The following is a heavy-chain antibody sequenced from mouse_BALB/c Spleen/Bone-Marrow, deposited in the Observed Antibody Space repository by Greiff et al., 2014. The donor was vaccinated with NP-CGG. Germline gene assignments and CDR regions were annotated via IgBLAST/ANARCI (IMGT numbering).Heavy chain of an antibody. D-gene: IGHD2-3*01. CDR2: INPYNDGT. J-gene: IGHJ2*01. CDR1: GYKFTSYV. V-gene: IGHV1-14*01. CDR3: AREGDGYFDY. Sequence: VQLKESGAELVKPGASVKMSCKASGYKFTSYVMHWVKQRPGQGLEWIGYINPYNDGTKYNEKFKGKATLTSDKSSSTAYMEHSSLTYDDSTVYYCAREGDGYFDYWGQGTTLTVSS.